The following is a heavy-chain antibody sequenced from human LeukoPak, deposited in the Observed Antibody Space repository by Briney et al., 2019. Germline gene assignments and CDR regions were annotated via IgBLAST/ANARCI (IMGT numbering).Heavy chain of an antibody. CDR1: GFTFSSYT. CDR3: ARTPGIAAAGEIDY. Sequence: GGSLRLSCAASGFTFSSYTMSWVRQAPGKGLEWVSAISGSGGSTYYADSVKGRFTISRDNSKNTLYLQMNSLRAEDTAVYYCARTPGIAAAGEIDYWGREPWSPSPQ. J-gene: IGHJ4*02. D-gene: IGHD6-13*01. CDR2: ISGSGGST. V-gene: IGHV3-23*01.